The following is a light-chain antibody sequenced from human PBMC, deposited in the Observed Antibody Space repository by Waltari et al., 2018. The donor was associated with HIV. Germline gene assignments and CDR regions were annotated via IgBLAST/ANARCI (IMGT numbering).Light chain of an antibody. CDR3: HQYGTAPRT. Sequence: EIVLTQSPGTLSWSPGARSIVSCRATQSISNNFLAWFQQKPGQPPRLLIYSSFIRATGIPDRFSGSGAGTDFTLSISKLEPEDFAVYYCHQYGTAPRTFGQGTKVEI. CDR1: QSISNNF. CDR2: SSF. V-gene: IGKV3-20*01. J-gene: IGKJ1*01.